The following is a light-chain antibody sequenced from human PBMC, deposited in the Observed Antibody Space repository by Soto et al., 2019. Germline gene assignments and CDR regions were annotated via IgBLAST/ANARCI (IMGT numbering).Light chain of an antibody. V-gene: IGLV2-14*03. Sequence: QSVLTQPTSVSGSPRQSITISCTGNHNDIGTYDYVSWYQQHPGRAPRLLIHGVTTRPSGISDRFSASKSGLTASLTISGLQPEDEADYSCSSFTSNRIYVFGPGTKVPS. J-gene: IGLJ1*01. CDR1: HNDIGTYDY. CDR2: GVT. CDR3: SSFTSNRIYV.